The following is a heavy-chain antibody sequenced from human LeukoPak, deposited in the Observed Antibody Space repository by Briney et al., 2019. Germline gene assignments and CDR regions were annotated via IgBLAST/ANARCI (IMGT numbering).Heavy chain of an antibody. CDR2: IRSKTNNYAT. CDR1: GFTFSASA. V-gene: IGHV3-73*01. D-gene: IGHD3-22*01. J-gene: IGHJ4*02. Sequence: PGGSLKLSCAASGFTFSASAVHRVRQASGKGLGWIGRIRSKTNNYATAYADSLKGRFTVSRDDSKNTAYLQMNSLKTEDSAVYFCARDSSSEGPLEYWGQGTRVTVSS. CDR3: ARDSSSEGPLEY.